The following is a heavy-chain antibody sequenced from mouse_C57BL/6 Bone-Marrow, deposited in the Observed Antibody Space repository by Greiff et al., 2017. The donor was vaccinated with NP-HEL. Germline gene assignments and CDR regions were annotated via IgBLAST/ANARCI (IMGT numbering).Heavy chain of an antibody. Sequence: VQGVESGPGLVQPSQSLSITCTVSGFSLTSYGVHWVRQSPGKGLEWLGVIWRGGSTDYNAAFMSRLSITKDNSKSQVFFKMNSLQADDTAIYYCAKYDYDEYWYFDVWGTGTTVTVSS. CDR3: AKYDYDEYWYFDV. CDR2: IWRGGST. J-gene: IGHJ1*03. V-gene: IGHV2-5*01. D-gene: IGHD2-4*01. CDR1: GFSLTSYG.